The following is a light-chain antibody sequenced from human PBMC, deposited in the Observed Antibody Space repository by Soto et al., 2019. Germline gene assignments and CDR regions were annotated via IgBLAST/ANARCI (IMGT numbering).Light chain of an antibody. Sequence: DIQMTQSPSTLSGSVGDRVTITCRASQTISSWLSWYQQKPGKAPKVLIYKASNLQSGVSSRFSGSGSGTEFTLTISSLQPDDFATYYCQDYNSWTFGQGTKVEI. V-gene: IGKV1-5*03. CDR2: KAS. CDR3: QDYNSWT. J-gene: IGKJ1*01. CDR1: QTISSW.